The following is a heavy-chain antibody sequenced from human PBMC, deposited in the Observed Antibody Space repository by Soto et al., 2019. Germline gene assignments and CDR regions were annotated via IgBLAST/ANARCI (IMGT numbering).Heavy chain of an antibody. J-gene: IGHJ4*02. CDR1: GYTFTDYG. CDR2: ISIYYGNT. CDR3: AILPSEIYEYDC. V-gene: IGHV1-18*01. D-gene: IGHD5-12*01. Sequence: RASVKVSCKASGYTFTDYGILWLRQAPGQGLEWMGWISIYYGNTDYSQKLQGRVTMTRDISTSTAYMELTSLRSDDTAVYYCAILPSEIYEYDCWGQGTPVTVSS.